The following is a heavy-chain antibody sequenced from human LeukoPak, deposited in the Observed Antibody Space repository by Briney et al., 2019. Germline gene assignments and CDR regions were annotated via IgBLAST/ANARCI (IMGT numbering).Heavy chain of an antibody. D-gene: IGHD5-12*01. CDR1: HYSITSGYY. V-gene: IGHV4-38-2*02. Sequence: SETLSLTCSVSHYSITSGYYWGWLRQPPGTGLEWIGNIYHSGSTFYNPSLKSRVTISVDASKNQFSLKLSSVTAADTAVYYCARDGYSGNDGLWGQGSLVTVSS. CDR3: ARDGYSGNDGL. J-gene: IGHJ4*02. CDR2: IYHSGST.